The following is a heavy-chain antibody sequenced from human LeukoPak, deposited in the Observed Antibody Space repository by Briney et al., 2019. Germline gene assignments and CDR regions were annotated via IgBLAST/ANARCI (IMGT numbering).Heavy chain of an antibody. V-gene: IGHV3-30*01. D-gene: IGHD1-14*01. J-gene: IGHJ3*02. CDR1: GFYFRSYT. Sequence: GGSPRLSCAASGFYFRSYTMNWLRQAPGKGLEWVALISYDGRNKYYADSLEGRFTISRDNSKNTLYLQTNSLRAEDTAVYYCARDVTAGGDAFDIWGQGTMVTVSS. CDR2: ISYDGRNK. CDR3: ARDVTAGGDAFDI.